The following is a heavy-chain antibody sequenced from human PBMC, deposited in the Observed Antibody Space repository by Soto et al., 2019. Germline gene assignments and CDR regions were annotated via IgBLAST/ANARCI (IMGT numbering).Heavy chain of an antibody. CDR1: GGTFSSYA. J-gene: IGHJ4*02. CDR2: IIPIFGTA. CDR3: ARLLYCGGDCYLFDY. D-gene: IGHD2-21*02. Sequence: QVQLVQSGAEVKKPGASVKVSCKASGGTFSSYAISWVRQAPGQGLEWMGGIIPIFGTANYAQKFQGRVTITADESTSTAYMELSSLRSEDTAVYYCARLLYCGGDCYLFDYLGQGTLVTVSS. V-gene: IGHV1-69*01.